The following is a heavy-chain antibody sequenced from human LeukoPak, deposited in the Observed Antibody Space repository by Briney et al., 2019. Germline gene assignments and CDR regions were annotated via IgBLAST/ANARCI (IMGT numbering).Heavy chain of an antibody. J-gene: IGHJ4*02. CDR3: ARGRDSSSWPSDY. CDR2: IYYSGNT. V-gene: IGHV4-39*01. D-gene: IGHD6-13*01. CDR1: GVSISSSNSY. Sequence: SETLSLTCTVSGVSISSSNSYWGWIRQPPGKGLEWIGSIYYSGNTYYNASLKSQVSISIDTSKNRFSLKLTSVTAADTAVYYCARGRDSSSWPSDYWGQGTLVTVSS.